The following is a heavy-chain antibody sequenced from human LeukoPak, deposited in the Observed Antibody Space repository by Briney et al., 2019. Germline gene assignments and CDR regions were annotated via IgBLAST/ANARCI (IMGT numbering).Heavy chain of an antibody. CDR1: GFTFSSYS. CDR3: ARDYGEGAY. J-gene: IGHJ4*02. Sequence: PGGSLRLSCAASGFTFSSYSMNWVRQAPGKGLEWVSYISSSSGTIYYADSVKGRFTISRDNAKNSLYLQMNSLRAEDTAVYYCARDYGEGAYWGQGTLVTVSS. V-gene: IGHV3-48*01. D-gene: IGHD4-17*01. CDR2: ISSSSGTI.